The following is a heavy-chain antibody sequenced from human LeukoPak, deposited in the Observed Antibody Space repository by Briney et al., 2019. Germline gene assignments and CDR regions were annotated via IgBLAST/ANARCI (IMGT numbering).Heavy chain of an antibody. CDR1: GFTFSSYS. Sequence: GGSLRLSCAASGFTFSSYSMNWVRQAPGKGLEWVSSISSSSSYIYYADSVEGRFTISRDNAKNSLYLQMISLRADDTAVYYCARDQWELREIAFVSLVQATMVTDCS. CDR3: ARDQWELREIAFVS. J-gene: IGHJ3*02. V-gene: IGHV3-21*01. CDR2: ISSSSSYI. D-gene: IGHD1-26*01.